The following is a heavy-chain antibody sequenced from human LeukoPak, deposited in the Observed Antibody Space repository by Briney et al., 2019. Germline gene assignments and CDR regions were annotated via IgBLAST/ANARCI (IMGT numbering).Heavy chain of an antibody. Sequence: GGSLRLSCAASGFTFSSYSMNWVRQAPGKGLEWVSYISSSSTIYYADSVKGRFTISRDNAKNSLYLQMNSLRAEDTAVYYCAREEDDAFDIWGQGTMVTVSS. CDR3: AREEDDAFDI. CDR2: ISSSSTI. J-gene: IGHJ3*02. CDR1: GFTFSSYS. V-gene: IGHV3-48*01.